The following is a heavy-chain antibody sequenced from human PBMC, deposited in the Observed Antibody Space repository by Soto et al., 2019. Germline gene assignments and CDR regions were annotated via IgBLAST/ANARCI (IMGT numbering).Heavy chain of an antibody. V-gene: IGHV4-59*01. J-gene: IGHJ6*03. CDR3: AAAVPAEYVFPYYYMDI. CDR2: IYYSGSA. Sequence: QVQLQESGPGLVKPSETLSLTCTVSGASISSYHWSWIRQTPGKGLEWIGYIYYSGSANDNPSLKSRFSFAVNKSKNQVPLKQSTVTAADTGVDYCAAAVPAEYVFPYYYMDIWGKGTTVTVSS. CDR1: GASISSYH. D-gene: IGHD3-16*01.